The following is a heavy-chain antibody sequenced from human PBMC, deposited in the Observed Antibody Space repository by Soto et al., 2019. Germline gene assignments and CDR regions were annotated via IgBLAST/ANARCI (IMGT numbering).Heavy chain of an antibody. Sequence: PGESLKISCKGSGYSFTSYWIGWVRQMPGKGLEWMGIIYPGDSDTRYSPSFQGQVTISADRSISTAYLQWSSLKASDTAMYYCARRLHHGYCTNGVCYTYYFDYWGQGTLVTVSS. D-gene: IGHD2-8*01. CDR1: GYSFTSYW. V-gene: IGHV5-51*01. CDR3: ARRLHHGYCTNGVCYTYYFDY. J-gene: IGHJ4*02. CDR2: IYPGDSDT.